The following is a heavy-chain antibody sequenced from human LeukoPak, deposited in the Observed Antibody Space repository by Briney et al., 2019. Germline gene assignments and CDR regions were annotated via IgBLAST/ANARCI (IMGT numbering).Heavy chain of an antibody. Sequence: GGSLRLSCAASGFIFSTYGMHWVRQAPGKGLEWVAVIWYDGSNKYYADSVKGRFTISRDNSKNTLSLQVNSLRAEDTAVYYCARGGGGLGVWGQGTTVTVSS. J-gene: IGHJ6*02. CDR1: GFIFSTYG. V-gene: IGHV3-33*01. CDR2: IWYDGSNK. CDR3: ARGGGGLGV.